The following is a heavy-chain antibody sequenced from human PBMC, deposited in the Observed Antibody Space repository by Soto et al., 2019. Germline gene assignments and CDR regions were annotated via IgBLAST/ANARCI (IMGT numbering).Heavy chain of an antibody. CDR2: IIANGGT. CDR3: AKDYTVAADPSSVILFDY. CDR1: GFTFNHYA. J-gene: IGHJ4*02. V-gene: IGHV3-23*01. D-gene: IGHD2-15*01. Sequence: GSLRLSCAASGFTFNHYAMSWVRQAPGKGLEWVSIIIANGGTFYADSVKGRFTISRDNSKDTVYLQMSSLRVEDTAIYYCAKDYTVAADPSSVILFDYWGQGALVTVSS.